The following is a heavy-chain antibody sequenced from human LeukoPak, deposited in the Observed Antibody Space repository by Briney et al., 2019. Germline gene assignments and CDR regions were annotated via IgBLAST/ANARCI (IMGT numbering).Heavy chain of an antibody. V-gene: IGHV4-59*01. Sequence: SETLSLTRTVSGGSISPYYWSWIRQPPGKGLEWIGYIFYSESTNYNPSLKSRVTISLDTSKNQFSLKLTSVTAADTAIYYCARVVRDYHDSSGYFDCWGQGTLVTVSS. CDR1: GGSISPYY. D-gene: IGHD3-22*01. CDR2: IFYSEST. J-gene: IGHJ5*01. CDR3: ARVVRDYHDSSGYFDC.